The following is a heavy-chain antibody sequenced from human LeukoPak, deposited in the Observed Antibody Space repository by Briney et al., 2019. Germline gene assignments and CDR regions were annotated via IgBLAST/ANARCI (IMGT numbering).Heavy chain of an antibody. CDR2: ICYSGST. D-gene: IGHD3-22*01. CDR3: ARAAYYYDSSGYYGGYYFDY. Sequence: SETLSLTCTVSGGSISSYYWSWIRQPPGKGLEWIGYICYSGSTNYNPSLKSRVTISVDTSKNQFSLKLSSVTAADTAVYYCARAAYYYDSSGYYGGYYFDYWGQGTLVTVSS. V-gene: IGHV4-59*01. CDR1: GGSISSYY. J-gene: IGHJ4*02.